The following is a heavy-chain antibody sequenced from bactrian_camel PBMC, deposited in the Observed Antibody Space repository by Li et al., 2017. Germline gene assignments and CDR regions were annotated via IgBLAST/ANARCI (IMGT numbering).Heavy chain of an antibody. D-gene: IGHD2*01. CDR3: ATERWFST. CDR1: GFPFGSTG. Sequence: HVQLVESGGGLVKPGESLTLSCAASGFPFGSTGLNWVRQAPGKGLEWVSVIGKDGGRTNYADSMKGRFTISRDNARNTLYLQMNSLKTEDTAVYYCATERWFSTWGQGTQVTVS. CDR2: IGKDGGRT. V-gene: IGHV3S1*01. J-gene: IGHJ6*01.